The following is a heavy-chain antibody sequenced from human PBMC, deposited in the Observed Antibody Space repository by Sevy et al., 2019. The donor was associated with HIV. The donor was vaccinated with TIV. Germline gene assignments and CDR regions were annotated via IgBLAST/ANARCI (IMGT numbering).Heavy chain of an antibody. Sequence: GGSLRLSCAASGFTFSNYAMTWVRQAPGKGLEWVSSITDSGDNTYYADSVKGRFTISRDNSKNTLDLHMSSLRADDTAVYYCAKESSGKLLWLGERPYYCDYWGQGTLVTVSS. V-gene: IGHV3-23*01. J-gene: IGHJ4*02. CDR2: ITDSGDNT. CDR3: AKESSGKLLWLGERPYYCDY. D-gene: IGHD3-10*01. CDR1: GFTFSNYA.